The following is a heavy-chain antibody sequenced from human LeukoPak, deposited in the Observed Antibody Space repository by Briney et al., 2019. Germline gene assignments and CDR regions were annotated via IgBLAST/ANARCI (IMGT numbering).Heavy chain of an antibody. CDR1: GFTFSSYA. J-gene: IGHJ4*02. D-gene: IGHD2-15*01. CDR2: IGGSGGST. CDR3: AKYAMPCSGGSCYSASPLVDY. V-gene: IGHV3-23*01. Sequence: PGGSLRLSCAASGFTFSSYAMTWVRQAPGKGLEWVSAIGGSGGSTYYADSVKGRFTISRDNSKNTLYLQMNSLRAEDTAVYYCAKYAMPCSGGSCYSASPLVDYWGQGTLVTVSS.